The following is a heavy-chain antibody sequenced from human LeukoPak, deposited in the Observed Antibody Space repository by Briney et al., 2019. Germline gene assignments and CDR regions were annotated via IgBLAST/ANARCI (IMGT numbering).Heavy chain of an antibody. Sequence: PGGSLRLSCAASGFTFSSYEMNWVRQAPGKGLEWVSYISSSGNTIYYADSVKGRFTISRDNAKNSLYLQMNSLRAEDTAVYYCARDSRDGSSWYELFDYWGQGTLVTVSS. V-gene: IGHV3-48*03. D-gene: IGHD6-13*01. CDR3: ARDSRDGSSWYELFDY. J-gene: IGHJ4*02. CDR2: ISSSGNTI. CDR1: GFTFSSYE.